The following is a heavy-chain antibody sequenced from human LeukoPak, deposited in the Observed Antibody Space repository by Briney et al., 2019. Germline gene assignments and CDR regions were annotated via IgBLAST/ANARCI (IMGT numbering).Heavy chain of an antibody. J-gene: IGHJ4*02. Sequence: GGSLRLSCAASGFTFSSYSMNWVRQAPGKGLEWVSSISSSSSSIYYADSVKGRFTISRDNAKNSLYLQMNSLRAEDTALYYCAKDRSGYYLGRGVFDYWGQGTLVTVSS. V-gene: IGHV3-21*04. CDR3: AKDRSGYYLGRGVFDY. CDR2: ISSSSSSI. D-gene: IGHD3-22*01. CDR1: GFTFSSYS.